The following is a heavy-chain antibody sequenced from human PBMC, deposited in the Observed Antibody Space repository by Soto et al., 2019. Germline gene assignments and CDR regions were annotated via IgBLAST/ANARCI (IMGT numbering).Heavy chain of an antibody. CDR1: GFTFSSYG. V-gene: IGHV3-33*08. D-gene: IGHD1-26*01. J-gene: IGHJ4*02. CDR3: ARDVRSGSYLPHY. Sequence: GGSLRLSCAASGFTFSSYGMDWVREAPGKGLEWVAVIWYDGSNKYYADSVKGRFTISRDNSKNTLYLQMNSLRAEDTAVYYCARDVRSGSYLPHYWGQGTLVTVSS. CDR2: IWYDGSNK.